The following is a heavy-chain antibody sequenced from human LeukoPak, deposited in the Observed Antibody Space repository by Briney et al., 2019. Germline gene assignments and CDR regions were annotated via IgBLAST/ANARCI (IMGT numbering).Heavy chain of an antibody. CDR1: GYTFTNYY. Sequence: ASVKVSCKASGYTFTNYYMHWVRQAPGQGLEWMGVINPSGGSTSYAQKFQGRVTLTGDMSTSTVYMELSSLRSEDTAVYYCARAISNHLDYWGQGTLVTVSS. J-gene: IGHJ4*02. D-gene: IGHD3-3*02. CDR3: ARAISNHLDY. CDR2: INPSGGST. V-gene: IGHV1-46*01.